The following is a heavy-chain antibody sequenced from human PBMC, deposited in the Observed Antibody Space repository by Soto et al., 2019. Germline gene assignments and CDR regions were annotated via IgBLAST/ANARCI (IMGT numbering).Heavy chain of an antibody. J-gene: IGHJ6*03. D-gene: IGHD1-20*01. CDR3: ARGNNIYYYYYYMDV. CDR1: GGSFSGYY. Sequence: SETLSLTCAVYGGSFSGYYWSWIRQPPGKGLEWIGEINHSGSTNYNPSLKSRVTISVDTSKNQFSLKLSSVTAADTAVYYCARGNNIYYYYYYMDVWGKGTTVTVSS. CDR2: INHSGST. V-gene: IGHV4-34*01.